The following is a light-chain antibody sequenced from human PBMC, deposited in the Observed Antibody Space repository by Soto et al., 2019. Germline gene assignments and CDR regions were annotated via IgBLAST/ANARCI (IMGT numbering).Light chain of an antibody. V-gene: IGKV3-15*01. CDR3: QHYTNWPLT. CDR2: DAS. J-gene: IGKJ4*01. CDR1: HSVDSR. Sequence: EIVMTQSPATLSMSPGDRATLSCRASHSVDSRLAWYQQKPGQSPRLLIYDASTRDTGLPARFSGSGSGTEFTLTISSLQSEDFAVYYCQHYTNWPLTFGGGTEV.